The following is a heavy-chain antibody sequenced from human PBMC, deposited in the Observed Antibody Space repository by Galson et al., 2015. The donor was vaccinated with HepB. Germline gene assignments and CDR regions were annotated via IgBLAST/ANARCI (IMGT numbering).Heavy chain of an antibody. D-gene: IGHD3-3*01. J-gene: IGHJ6*02. CDR3: ARGRSGYLNYYYYYGMDA. V-gene: IGHV3-48*03. CDR2: ISSSGSTI. CDR1: GFTFSSYE. Sequence: SLRLSCAASGFTFSSYEMNWVRQAPGKGLEWVSYISSSGSTIYYADSVKGRFTISRDNAKNSLYLQMNSLRAEDTAVYYCARGRSGYLNYYYYYGMDAWGQGTTVTVSS.